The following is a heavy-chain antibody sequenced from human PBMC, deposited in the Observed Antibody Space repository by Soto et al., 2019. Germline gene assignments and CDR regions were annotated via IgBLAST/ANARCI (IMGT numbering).Heavy chain of an antibody. Sequence: QVQLQESGPGLVKPSQTLSLTCTVSGDSVSSGGAYWSWIRQHPGKGLEWIGYMYYSGSANYTPSLKSRLTISLDPSQNQVSLRLSSVTAADTAVYYCARLKSRYYKIISSSFDYWGRGTLVTVSS. CDR1: GDSVSSGGAY. J-gene: IGHJ4*02. CDR2: MYYSGSA. V-gene: IGHV4-31*03. CDR3: ARLKSRYYKIISSSFDY. D-gene: IGHD3-10*01.